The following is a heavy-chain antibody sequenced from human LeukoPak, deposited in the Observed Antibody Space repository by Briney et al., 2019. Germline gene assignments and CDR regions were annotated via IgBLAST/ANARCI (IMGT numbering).Heavy chain of an antibody. Sequence: SETLSLTCTASGGSISSYYWSWIRQPPGKGLEWIGYIYYSGSTNYNPSLKSRVTISVDTSKNQFSLKLSSVTAADTAVCYCAREIVVPAAIDYYYYGMDVWGQGTMVTVSS. CDR2: IYYSGST. CDR1: GGSISSYY. V-gene: IGHV4-59*01. J-gene: IGHJ6*02. D-gene: IGHD2-2*01. CDR3: AREIVVPAAIDYYYYGMDV.